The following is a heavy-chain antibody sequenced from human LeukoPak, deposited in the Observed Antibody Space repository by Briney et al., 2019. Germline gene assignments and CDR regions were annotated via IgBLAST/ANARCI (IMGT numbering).Heavy chain of an antibody. CDR1: GFTFSSYG. CDR2: ISGSAVST. D-gene: IGHD1-26*01. CDR3: ASALRIYYYFDY. J-gene: IGHJ4*02. Sequence: GGTLRLSCAASGFTFSSYGMSWVRQAPGKGLEWVSAISGSAVSTYYADSVKGRFTISRDNSKNTLYLQMNSLRAEDTAVYYCASALRIYYYFDYWGQGTLVTVSS. V-gene: IGHV3-23*01.